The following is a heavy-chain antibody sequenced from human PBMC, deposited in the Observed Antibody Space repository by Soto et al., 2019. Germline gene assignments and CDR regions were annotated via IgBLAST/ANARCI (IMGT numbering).Heavy chain of an antibody. CDR1: GGSISSYY. D-gene: IGHD6-13*01. J-gene: IGHJ4*02. V-gene: IGHV4-59*01. CDR2: IYYSGKT. CDR3: ARMEIAAAGFDY. Sequence: SETLSLTCTVSGGSISSYYWSWIRQPPGKGPEWIGYIYYSGKTYYNPSLKSRVTISKDTSKNQVVLTMTNMDPVDTATYYCARMEIAAAGFDYWGQGTLVTVSS.